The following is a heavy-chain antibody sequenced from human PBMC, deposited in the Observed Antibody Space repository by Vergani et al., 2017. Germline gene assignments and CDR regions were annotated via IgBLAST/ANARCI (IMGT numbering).Heavy chain of an antibody. J-gene: IGHJ4*02. CDR1: GGSFSGYY. V-gene: IGHV4-34*01. D-gene: IGHD6-13*01. Sequence: QVQLQQWGAGLLKPSETLSLTCAVYGGSFSGYYWSWIRQPPGKGLECIGEINHSGSTNYNPSLKSRVTISVDTSKNQFSLKLSSVTAADPAVYYCARGLKQQLEGGFDYWGQGTLVTVSS. CDR2: INHSGST. CDR3: ARGLKQQLEGGFDY.